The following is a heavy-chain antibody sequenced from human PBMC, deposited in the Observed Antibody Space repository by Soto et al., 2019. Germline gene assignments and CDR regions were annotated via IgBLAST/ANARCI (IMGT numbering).Heavy chain of an antibody. Sequence: PGGSLRLSCAASGFTFSSYSMNWVRQAPGKGLEWVSSISSSSYIYYADSVKGRFTISRDNAKNSLYLQMNSLRAEDTAVYYCARFGYSRAYYGMDVWGQGTTVTISS. CDR2: ISSSSYI. D-gene: IGHD6-13*01. J-gene: IGHJ6*02. V-gene: IGHV3-21*01. CDR1: GFTFSSYS. CDR3: ARFGYSRAYYGMDV.